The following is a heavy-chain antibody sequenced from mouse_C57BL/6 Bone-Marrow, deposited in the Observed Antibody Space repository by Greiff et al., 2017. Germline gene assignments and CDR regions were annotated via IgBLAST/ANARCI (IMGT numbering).Heavy chain of an antibody. J-gene: IGHJ2*01. D-gene: IGHD4-1*02. CDR3: ARKVYAQLGDY. V-gene: IGHV1-64*01. CDR2: IHPNSGST. CDR1: GYTFTSYW. Sequence: QVQLQQPGAELVKPGASVKLSCKASGYTFTSYWMHWVKQRPGQGLEWIGMIHPNSGSTNYNEKFKSKATLTVDKSSSTAYMQLSSLTSEDSAVYYCARKVYAQLGDYWGQGTTLTVSS.